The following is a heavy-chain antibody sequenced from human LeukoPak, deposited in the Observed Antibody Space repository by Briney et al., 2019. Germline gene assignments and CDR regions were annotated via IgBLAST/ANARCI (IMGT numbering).Heavy chain of an antibody. D-gene: IGHD3-22*01. CDR3: AREATPYYYDSSGYFDAFDI. J-gene: IGHJ3*02. Sequence: GGSLRLSCAASGFTFDDYGMSWARQAPGKGLEWVSGINWNGGSTGYADSVKGRFTISRDNAKNSLYLQMNSLRAEDTALYYCAREATPYYYDSSGYFDAFDIWGQGTMVTVSS. CDR2: INWNGGST. CDR1: GFTFDDYG. V-gene: IGHV3-20*04.